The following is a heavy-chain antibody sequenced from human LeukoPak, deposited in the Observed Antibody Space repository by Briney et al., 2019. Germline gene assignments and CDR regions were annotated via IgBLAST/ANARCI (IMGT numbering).Heavy chain of an antibody. Sequence: GGSLRLSCAASGFTFSSYSMNWVRQAPGKGLEWVSSISSSSSSYIYYADSVKGRFTISRDNAKNSLYLQMNSLRAEDTAVYYCARDLVVTPIDYWGQGTLVTVSS. CDR2: ISSSSSSYI. V-gene: IGHV3-21*01. CDR1: GFTFSSYS. J-gene: IGHJ4*02. D-gene: IGHD4-23*01. CDR3: ARDLVVTPIDY.